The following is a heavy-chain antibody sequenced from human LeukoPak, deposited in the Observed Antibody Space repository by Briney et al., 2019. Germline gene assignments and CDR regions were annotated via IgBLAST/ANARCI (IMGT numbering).Heavy chain of an antibody. CDR1: GFTFNSYA. CDR3: AKDGVGASAY. D-gene: IGHD1-26*01. CDR2: ISGSGTSISDSGT. V-gene: IGHV3-23*01. J-gene: IGHJ4*02. Sequence: GGSLRLSCAASGFTFNSYAMSWVRQAPGKGLEWVSAISGSGTSISDSGTYYADSVKGRFTISRDNAKNTLYLQMNSLRAEDTAVYYCAKDGVGASAYWGQGTLVTVSS.